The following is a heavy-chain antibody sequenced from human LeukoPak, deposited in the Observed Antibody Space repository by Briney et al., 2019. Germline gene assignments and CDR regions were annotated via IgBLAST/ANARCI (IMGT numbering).Heavy chain of an antibody. V-gene: IGHV4-30-2*01. D-gene: IGHD3-10*01. J-gene: IGHJ6*03. CDR2: IYHSGTT. Sequence: SETLSLTCAVSGVAISRGGYAWNWIRQPPGKGLEWIAYIYHSGTTDYNPSLKSRVTMSVDTSKNQFSLKLSSVTAADTAVYYCARDRGTMVRGVITTAYYYYYYMDVWGKGTTVTISS. CDR1: GVAISRGGYA. CDR3: ARDRGTMVRGVITTAYYYYYYMDV.